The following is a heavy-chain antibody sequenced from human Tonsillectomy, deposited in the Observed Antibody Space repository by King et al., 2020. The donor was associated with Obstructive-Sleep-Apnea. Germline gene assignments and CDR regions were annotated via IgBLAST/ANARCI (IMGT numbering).Heavy chain of an antibody. J-gene: IGHJ5*02. CDR1: GFTFSSYA. CDR3: AKDSGLLWFGELSFDP. CDR2: ISGSGGST. Sequence: VQLVESGGGLVQPGGSLRLSCAASGFTFSSYAMSWVRQAPGKGLEWVSAISGSGGSTYYADSVKGRFTISRDHSKNPLYRQMNSLKAEDTAVDYCAKDSGLLWFGELSFDPWGQGTLVTVSS. D-gene: IGHD3-10*01. V-gene: IGHV3-23*04.